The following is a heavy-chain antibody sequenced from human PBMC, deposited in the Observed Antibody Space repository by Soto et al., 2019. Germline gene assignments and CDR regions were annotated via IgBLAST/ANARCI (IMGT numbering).Heavy chain of an antibody. CDR1: GFTFSSYA. J-gene: IGHJ4*02. CDR2: ISGSGGST. Sequence: GSLRLSCAASGFTFSSYAMSWVRQAPGKGLEWVSAISGSGGSTYYADSVKGRFTISRDNSKNTLYLQMNSLRAEDTAVYYCAKDTAVLRYFDWSLDYWGQGTLVTVSS. CDR3: AKDTAVLRYFDWSLDY. V-gene: IGHV3-23*01. D-gene: IGHD3-9*01.